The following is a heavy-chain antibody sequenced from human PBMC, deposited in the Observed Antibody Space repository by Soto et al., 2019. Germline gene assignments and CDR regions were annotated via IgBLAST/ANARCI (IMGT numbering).Heavy chain of an antibody. CDR3: ARDLSGDYGALDT. Sequence: QVQLVESGGGVVQPGRSLRLSCAASGFTFSSYGMHWAHQGPGKGLEWVAVIWYDGSNKVYADSVKGRFTISKDNSKNTLYLQMNSLRAEDTAVYYCARDLSGDYGALDTWGQGTMVTVSS. D-gene: IGHD4-17*01. CDR1: GFTFSSYG. CDR2: IWYDGSNK. J-gene: IGHJ3*02. V-gene: IGHV3-33*01.